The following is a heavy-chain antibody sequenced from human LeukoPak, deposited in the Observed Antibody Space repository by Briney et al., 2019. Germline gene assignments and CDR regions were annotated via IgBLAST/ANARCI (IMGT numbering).Heavy chain of an antibody. CDR2: THHGNYHT. CDR3: ARLSSSGYCYSEL. J-gene: IGHJ4*02. V-gene: IGHV5-51*01. D-gene: IGHD3-22*01. CDR1: GYTFTTYW. Sequence: GESLKISCQGSGYTFTTYWIGWVRQMPGKGLEWMGITHHGNYHTRYSTSFQGQVTISADKSISTAYLQWSSLKVSDTAMYYCARLSSSGYCYSELWGQGTLVTVSS.